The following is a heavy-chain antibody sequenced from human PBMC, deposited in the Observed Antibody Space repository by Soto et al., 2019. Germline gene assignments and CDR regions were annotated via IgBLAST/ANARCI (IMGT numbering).Heavy chain of an antibody. Sequence: GGSLRLSCAAPGFSFSSYAMSWVRQAPGQGPEWLSVISASGGSAYYADSVRGRFTISRDNSKNTLYLQMKSLGAEDTAVYYCASSSALWHGMDVWGQGTTVTVSS. V-gene: IGHV3-23*01. CDR2: ISASGGSA. J-gene: IGHJ6*02. CDR1: GFSFSSYA. D-gene: IGHD6-6*01. CDR3: ASSSALWHGMDV.